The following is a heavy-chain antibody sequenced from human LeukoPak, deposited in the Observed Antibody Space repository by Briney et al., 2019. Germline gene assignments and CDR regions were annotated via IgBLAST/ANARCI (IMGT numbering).Heavy chain of an antibody. D-gene: IGHD2-2*03. J-gene: IGHJ4*02. Sequence: SVKVSCKASGGTFSSYTISWVRQAPGQGLEWMGRIIPILGIANYAQKFQGRVTITADKSTSTAYMELSSLRSEDTAVYYCAIDWSGYCSSTSCFHYYFDYWGQGTLVSVSS. CDR1: GGTFSSYT. CDR2: IIPILGIA. CDR3: AIDWSGYCSSTSCFHYYFDY. V-gene: IGHV1-69*04.